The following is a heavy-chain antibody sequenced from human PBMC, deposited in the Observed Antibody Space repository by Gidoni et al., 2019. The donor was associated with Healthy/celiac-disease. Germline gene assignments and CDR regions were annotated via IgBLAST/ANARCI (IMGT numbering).Heavy chain of an antibody. J-gene: IGHJ4*02. CDR2: INHSGST. Sequence: QVQLQQWGAGLLKPSETLSLTCAVYGGSFSGYYWSWIRQHPGKGLEWIGEINHSGSTNYNPSLKSRVTISVDTSKNQFSLKLSSVTAADTAVYYCARVRGIAVAGKGIDYWGQGTLVTVSS. CDR1: GGSFSGYY. V-gene: IGHV4-34*01. CDR3: ARVRGIAVAGKGIDY. D-gene: IGHD6-19*01.